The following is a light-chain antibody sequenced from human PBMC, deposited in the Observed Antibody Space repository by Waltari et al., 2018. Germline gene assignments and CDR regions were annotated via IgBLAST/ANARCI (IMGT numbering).Light chain of an antibody. J-gene: IGKJ4*01. CDR1: PSISNH. CDR3: QHSDAIPIT. V-gene: IGKV1-39*01. Sequence: DIQMTQSPSSLSASVGDRVTITCRASPSISNHLNWYQQKPGKVPKLLIYAASTLQSGVPSRFSGSGSGTDFTLTVSSLQPEDFATYFCQHSDAIPITFGGGTKVEIK. CDR2: AAS.